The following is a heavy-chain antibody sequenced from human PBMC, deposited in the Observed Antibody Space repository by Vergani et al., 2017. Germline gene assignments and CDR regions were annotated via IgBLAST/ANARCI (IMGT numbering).Heavy chain of an antibody. J-gene: IGHJ4*02. CDR2: IIPILGIA. Sequence: QVQLVQSGAEVKKPGSSVKVSCKASGGTFSSYTISWVRQAPGQGLEWMGRIIPILGIANYAQKFQGRVTITADKSTSTAYMELSSLRPEDTAVYYCARGGINDYGGLWGFDYWGQGTLVTVSS. CDR1: GGTFSSYT. CDR3: ARGGINDYGGLWGFDY. D-gene: IGHD4-23*01. V-gene: IGHV1-69*02.